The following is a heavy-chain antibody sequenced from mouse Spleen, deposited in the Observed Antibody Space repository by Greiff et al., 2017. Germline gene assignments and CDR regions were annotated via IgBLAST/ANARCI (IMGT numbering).Heavy chain of an antibody. J-gene: IGHJ2*01. CDR2: INPGSGGT. V-gene: IGHV1-54*01. CDR3: ARGWDYFDY. Sequence: QVQLQQSGAELVRPGTSVKVSCKASGYAFTNYLIEWVKQRPGQGLEWIGVINPGSGGTNYNEKFKGKATLTADKSSSTAYMQLSSLTSDDSAVYFCARGWDYFDYWGQGTTLTVSS. CDR1: GYAFTNYL. D-gene: IGHD2-3*01.